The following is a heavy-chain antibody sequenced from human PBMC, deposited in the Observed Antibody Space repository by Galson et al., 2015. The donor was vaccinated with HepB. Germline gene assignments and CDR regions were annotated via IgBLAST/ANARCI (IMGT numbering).Heavy chain of an antibody. CDR3: AKDRCSGGSCYSDY. D-gene: IGHD2-15*01. J-gene: IGHJ4*02. CDR2: IIGGGGT. CDR1: GFTFSTYA. Sequence: SLRLSCAVSGFTFSTYALNWVRQAPGKGLEWVSTIIGGGGTYYADSVKGRFTISRDNSKNTLYLQMNSLRAEDTAVYYCAKDRCSGGSCYSDYWGQGTLVTVSS. V-gene: IGHV3-23*01.